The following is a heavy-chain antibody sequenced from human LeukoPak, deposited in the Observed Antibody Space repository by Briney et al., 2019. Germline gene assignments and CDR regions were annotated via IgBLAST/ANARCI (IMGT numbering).Heavy chain of an antibody. V-gene: IGHV1-69*13. CDR3: ARESQEAGYAAWFDP. Sequence: ASVKVSCKASGGTFSSYAISRVRQAPGQGLEWMGGIIPIFGTANYAQKFQGRVTITADESTSTAHMELSSLRSEDTAVYYCARESQEAGYAAWFDPWGQGTLVTVSS. J-gene: IGHJ5*02. D-gene: IGHD2-2*01. CDR2: IIPIFGTA. CDR1: GGTFSSYA.